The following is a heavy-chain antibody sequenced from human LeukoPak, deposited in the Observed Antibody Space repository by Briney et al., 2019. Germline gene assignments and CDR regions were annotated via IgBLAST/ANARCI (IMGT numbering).Heavy chain of an antibody. CDR2: IYHSGST. CDR3: ARIVGATRYLGAFDI. V-gene: IGHV4-39*01. J-gene: IGHJ3*02. D-gene: IGHD1-26*01. Sequence: SETLSLTCTVSGGSISSSSYYWGWIRQPPGKGLEWIGSIYHSGSTYYNPSLKSRVTISIDTSRNEFSLKLRSVTAADTAVYYCARIVGATRYLGAFDIWGQGTMVTVSS. CDR1: GGSISSSSYY.